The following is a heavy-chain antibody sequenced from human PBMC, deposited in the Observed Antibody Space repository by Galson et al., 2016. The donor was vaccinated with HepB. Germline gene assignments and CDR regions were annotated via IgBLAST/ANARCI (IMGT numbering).Heavy chain of an antibody. J-gene: IGHJ3*02. CDR3: ARGTFCSGDSCYSPAFDM. V-gene: IGHV3-23*01. Sequence: SLRLSCAASGFTLSNSAMSWVRQAPGKGLEWVSAMSDSGGSTYYADSVKGRFTISRDNSKNTLYLQMSTLRAEDTAVYYCARGTFCSGDSCYSPAFDMWGQGTMVTVSS. CDR1: GFTLSNSA. CDR2: MSDSGGST. D-gene: IGHD2-15*01.